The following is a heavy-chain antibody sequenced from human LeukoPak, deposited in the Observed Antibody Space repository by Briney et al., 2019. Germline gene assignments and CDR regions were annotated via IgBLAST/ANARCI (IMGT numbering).Heavy chain of an antibody. D-gene: IGHD2-2*01. Sequence: PSQTLSLTCTVSGGSISSGDYYWNWIRQPPGKGLEWIGYIYYSGSTYYNTSLKSRVTISVDTSKNQFSLKLSSVTAADTAVYYCAREYQLLFPDYWGQGTLVTVSS. CDR1: GGSISSGDYY. CDR2: IYYSGST. CDR3: AREYQLLFPDY. V-gene: IGHV4-30-4*01. J-gene: IGHJ4*02.